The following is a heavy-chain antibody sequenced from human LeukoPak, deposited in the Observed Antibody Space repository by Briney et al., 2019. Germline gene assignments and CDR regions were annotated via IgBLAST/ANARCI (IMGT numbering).Heavy chain of an antibody. J-gene: IGHJ4*02. CDR2: ISSFSSYI. V-gene: IGHV3-21*04. Sequence: PGGSLRLSCAASEFTFSSYNMNWVRQAPGKGLEWVSSISSFSSYIYYADSVKGRFTISRDNAKNSLYLQMSSLRAEDTAVYYCARRAGAYSHPYDYWGQGTLVTVSS. D-gene: IGHD4/OR15-4a*01. CDR1: EFTFSSYN. CDR3: ARRAGAYSHPYDY.